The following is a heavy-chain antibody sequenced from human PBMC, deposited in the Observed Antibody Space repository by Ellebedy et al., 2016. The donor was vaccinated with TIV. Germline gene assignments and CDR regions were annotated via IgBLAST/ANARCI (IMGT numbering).Heavy chain of an antibody. CDR2: IGAGGDT. Sequence: GESLKISXAASGFTFSSYDMHWVRQGTGKGLEWVSAIGAGGDTYYRGSVKGRFTISRENAKNSLYLQMDSLSAGDTAVYYCVREKFQDYSGSYPHYYWYLDLWGRGTLVTVSS. J-gene: IGHJ2*01. CDR3: VREKFQDYSGSYPHYYWYLDL. D-gene: IGHD3-10*01. V-gene: IGHV3-13*01. CDR1: GFTFSSYD.